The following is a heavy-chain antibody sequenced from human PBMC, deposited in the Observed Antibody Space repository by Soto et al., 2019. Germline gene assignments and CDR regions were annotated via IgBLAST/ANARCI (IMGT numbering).Heavy chain of an antibody. CDR1: GFTFSSYG. J-gene: IGHJ6*02. CDR2: IWYDGSNK. Sequence: GGSLRLCCAASGFTFSSYGMHWVRQAPGKGLEWVAVIWYDGSNKYYADSVKGRFTISRDNSKNTLYLQMNSLRAEDTAVYYCARDSYGMDVWGQGTTVTVSS. V-gene: IGHV3-33*01. CDR3: ARDSYGMDV.